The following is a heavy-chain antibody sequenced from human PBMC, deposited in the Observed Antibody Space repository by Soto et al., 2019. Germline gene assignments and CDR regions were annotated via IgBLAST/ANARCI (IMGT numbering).Heavy chain of an antibody. CDR2: IYWDNYK. CDR3: ARVMGSGTVGVFDY. V-gene: IGHV2-5*02. CDR1: GFSLSSSGVG. Sequence: QITLKESGPTLVKPKQTLTLTCTFSGFSLSSSGVGVGWIRQPPGKALEWLALIYWDNYKQYSPSLKNRFTITKDTSKNQVVLTMTKMEPVDTGTYYCARVMGSGTVGVFDYWGQGTLVTVSS. D-gene: IGHD6-13*01. J-gene: IGHJ4*02.